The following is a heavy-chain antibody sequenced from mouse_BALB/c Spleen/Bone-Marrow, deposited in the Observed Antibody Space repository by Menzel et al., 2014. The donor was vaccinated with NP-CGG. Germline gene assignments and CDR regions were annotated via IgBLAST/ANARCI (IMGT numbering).Heavy chain of an antibody. CDR2: INPSSGYT. D-gene: IGHD4-1*02. Sequence: AHLQQSAAELARPGASVKMSCKASGYTFTSYTLHWVKQRPGQGLDWIGYINPSSGYTEYNQKFKDKTTLTADKSSSTAYMQLSSLTSEDSAVYYCANGDQAYWGQGTLVTGSA. CDR1: GYTFTSYT. CDR3: ANGDQAY. J-gene: IGHJ3*01. V-gene: IGHV1-4*02.